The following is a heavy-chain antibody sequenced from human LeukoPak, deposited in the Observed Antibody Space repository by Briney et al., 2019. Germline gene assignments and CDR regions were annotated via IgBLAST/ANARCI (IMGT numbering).Heavy chain of an antibody. V-gene: IGHV5-51*01. CDR1: GYSFTSYW. Sequence: GESLKISCKASGYSFTSYWIAWVRQMPGKGLEWMGIIYPGDSDTKYSPSFKGLLTISADKSISTAYLQWSSLKASDTATYYCARRKDGVDVWGQGTTVTVSS. J-gene: IGHJ6*02. CDR2: IYPGDSDT. CDR3: ARRKDGVDV.